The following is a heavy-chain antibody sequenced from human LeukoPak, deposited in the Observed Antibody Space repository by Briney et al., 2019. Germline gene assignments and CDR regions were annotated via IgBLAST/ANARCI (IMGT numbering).Heavy chain of an antibody. Sequence: PGGSLRLSCAAYGFTFDDYAMHWVRQAPGKGLEWVSGISWNSGSIGYADSVKGRFTISRDNAKNSLYLQMNSLRAEDTALYYCAKDSMYDSTGYFDYWGQGTLVTVSS. CDR1: GFTFDDYA. D-gene: IGHD2-8*01. CDR3: AKDSMYDSTGYFDY. CDR2: ISWNSGSI. V-gene: IGHV3-9*01. J-gene: IGHJ4*02.